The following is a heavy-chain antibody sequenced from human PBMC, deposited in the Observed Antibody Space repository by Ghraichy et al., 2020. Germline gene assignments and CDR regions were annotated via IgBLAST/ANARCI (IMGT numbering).Heavy chain of an antibody. CDR1: GGSISSSY. CDR2: IYYSGST. D-gene: IGHD1-26*01. CDR3: ARDSGSQLEAFDI. J-gene: IGHJ3*02. Sequence: SETLSLTCTVSGGSISSSYWSWIQQPPGKGLEWIGYIYYSGSTNYNPSLKSRVTISVDTSKNQFSLKLSSVTAADTAVYYCARDSGSQLEAFDIWGQGTIVTVSS. V-gene: IGHV4-59*01.